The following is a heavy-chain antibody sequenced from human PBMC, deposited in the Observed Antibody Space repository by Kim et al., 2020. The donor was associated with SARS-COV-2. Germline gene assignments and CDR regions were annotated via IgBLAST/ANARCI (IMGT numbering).Heavy chain of an antibody. CDR2: ISGDGTST. Sequence: GGSLRLSCAASGFTFDDYAMHWVRQAPGKGLEWVSLISGDGTSTYYVDSVKGRFTISRDNSKNSLSLQMTSLRTEDTALYYCARDVIRGVVYYYYAMDVWGQGTTVTVSS. J-gene: IGHJ6*02. D-gene: IGHD3-10*01. CDR3: ARDVIRGVVYYYYAMDV. V-gene: IGHV3-43*02. CDR1: GFTFDDYA.